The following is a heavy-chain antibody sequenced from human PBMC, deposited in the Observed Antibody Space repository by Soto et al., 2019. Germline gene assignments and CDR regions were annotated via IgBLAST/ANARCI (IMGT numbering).Heavy chain of an antibody. Sequence: LSLTWAVYALCCSGYYWSWIRQSPAKGLKWIGEINHSGSTNYRPSHKSRLSMSLDTSRNQFSLKLTSMTVADTAVYYCAVHRATPGVALSNWFGPWGQGSLVTVSS. CDR1: ALCCSGYY. J-gene: IGHJ5*02. D-gene: IGHD3-10*01. V-gene: IGHV4-34*09. CDR3: AVHRATPGVALSNWFGP. CDR2: INHSGST.